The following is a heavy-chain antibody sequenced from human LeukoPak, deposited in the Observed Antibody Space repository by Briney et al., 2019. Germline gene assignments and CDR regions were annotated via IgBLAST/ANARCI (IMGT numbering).Heavy chain of an antibody. CDR2: IKSKTDGGTT. CDR3: LLWGRIVGATTANFHYGFDY. J-gene: IGHJ4*02. Sequence: GGSLRLSCAASGFTFSDYYMSWIRQAPGKGLEWVGRIKSKTDGGTTDYAAPVKGRFTISRDDSKNTLYLQMNSLKTEDTAVYYCLLWGRIVGATTANFHYGFDYWGQGTLVTVSS. D-gene: IGHD1-26*01. CDR1: GFTFSDYY. V-gene: IGHV3-15*01.